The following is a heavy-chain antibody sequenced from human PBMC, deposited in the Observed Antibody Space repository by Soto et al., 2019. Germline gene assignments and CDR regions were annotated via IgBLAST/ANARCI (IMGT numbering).Heavy chain of an antibody. D-gene: IGHD6-13*01. Sequence: VQLVESGGGLVKPGSSVKVSCKASGGTFSSYAISWVRQAPGQGLEWMGGIIPIFGTANYAQKFQGRVTITADKSTSTAYMELSSLRSEDTAVYYCARKPIAAAAEFDYWGQGTLVTVSS. CDR3: ARKPIAAAAEFDY. CDR1: GGTFSSYA. J-gene: IGHJ4*02. CDR2: IIPIFGTA. V-gene: IGHV1-69*06.